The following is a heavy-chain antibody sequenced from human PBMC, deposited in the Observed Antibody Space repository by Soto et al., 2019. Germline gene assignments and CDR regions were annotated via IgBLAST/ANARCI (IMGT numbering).Heavy chain of an antibody. J-gene: IGHJ4*02. CDR2: IYPGDSDT. CDR3: ARHGSYCSSTTCYSTY. D-gene: IGHD2-2*01. Sequence: GESLKISCRGSGYIFTNFWIGWVRQMPGKGLEWMGIIYPGDSDTRYSPSFQGQVTISADKSIGTAYLQWSSLKASDTAMFYCARHGSYCSSTTCYSTYWGQGTLVTVSS. CDR1: GYIFTNFW. V-gene: IGHV5-51*01.